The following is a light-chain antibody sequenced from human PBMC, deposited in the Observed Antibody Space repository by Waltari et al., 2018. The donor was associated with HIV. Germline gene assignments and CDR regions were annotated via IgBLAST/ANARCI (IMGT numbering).Light chain of an antibody. CDR1: RSNIGSNY. J-gene: IGLJ1*01. V-gene: IGLV1-47*01. CDR3: AAWDGSLSNYV. Sequence: QSVLTQPPSASGPTGQRVTVSCSGSRSNIGSNYVYWYQQRPGTAPKLLIYRNYQRPSGVPDRFSGSKSGTSASLAISGLRSEDEADYYCAAWDGSLSNYVFGTGTKVTVL. CDR2: RNY.